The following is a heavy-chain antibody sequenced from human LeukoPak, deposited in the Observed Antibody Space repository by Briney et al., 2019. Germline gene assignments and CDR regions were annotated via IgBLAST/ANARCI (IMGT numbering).Heavy chain of an antibody. D-gene: IGHD2-2*01. V-gene: IGHV6-1*01. Sequence: SQTLSLTCAISGDSVSSNSVTWNWIRQSPSRGLEWLGRTYYRSTWYNDYAVSVRGRITVNPDTSKNQFSLHLNPMTPEDTAVYYCARRLTQYDCFDPWGQGILVTVSS. CDR3: ARRLTQYDCFDP. J-gene: IGHJ5*02. CDR2: TYYRSTWYN. CDR1: GDSVSSNSVT.